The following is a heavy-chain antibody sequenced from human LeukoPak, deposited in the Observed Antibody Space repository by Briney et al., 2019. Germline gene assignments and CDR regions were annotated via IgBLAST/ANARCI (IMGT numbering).Heavy chain of an antibody. CDR3: ARVPVVVVAANTGNAFDI. CDR1: GYTFTGYY. CDR2: INAGNGNT. D-gene: IGHD2-15*01. J-gene: IGHJ3*02. V-gene: IGHV1-3*01. Sequence: ASVKVSCKASGYTFTGYYMHWVRQAPGQRLEWMGWINAGNGNTKYSQKFQGRVTITRDTSASTAYMELSSLRSEDTAVYYCARVPVVVVAANTGNAFDIWGQGTMVTVSS.